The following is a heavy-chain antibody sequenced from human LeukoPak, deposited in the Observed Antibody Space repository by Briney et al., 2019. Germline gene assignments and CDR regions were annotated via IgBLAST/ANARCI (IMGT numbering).Heavy chain of an antibody. D-gene: IGHD5-18*01. CDR3: ARESMDTAMVFDY. Sequence: SETLSLTCTVSGGSISSYYWSWIRQPPGKGLEWIGYIYYSGSTNYNPSLKSRVTISVDTSKYQFSLKLSSVTAADTAVYYCARESMDTAMVFDYWGQGTLVTVSS. V-gene: IGHV4-59*01. J-gene: IGHJ4*02. CDR2: IYYSGST. CDR1: GGSISSYY.